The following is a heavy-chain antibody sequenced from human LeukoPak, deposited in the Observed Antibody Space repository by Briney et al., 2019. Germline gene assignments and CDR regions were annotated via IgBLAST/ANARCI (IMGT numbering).Heavy chain of an antibody. D-gene: IGHD3-10*01. CDR2: ISGDGGST. CDR3: ARSYYYGSGSYFPFDI. J-gene: IGHJ3*02. Sequence: GGSLRLSCAASGFTFDDYAMHWVRQAPGKGLEWVSLISGDGGSTYYADSVKGRFSISRDNSKNTLYLKMNSLRAEDTAVYYCARSYYYGSGSYFPFDIWGQGTMVTVSS. CDR1: GFTFDDYA. V-gene: IGHV3-43*02.